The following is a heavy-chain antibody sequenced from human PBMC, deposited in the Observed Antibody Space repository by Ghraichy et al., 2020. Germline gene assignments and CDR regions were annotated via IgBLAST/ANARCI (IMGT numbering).Heavy chain of an antibody. CDR1: GFTFSSYS. V-gene: IGHV3-48*01. J-gene: IGHJ4*02. Sequence: GESLRLSCATSGFTFSSYSMNWVRQAPGRGLEWIAFIDHRGGLIYYADSVKGRFTISRDDANNSLFLHMNSLRVEDTALYYCATRQTVVPAAAFDHWGQGTLLTVSS. CDR3: ATRQTVVPAAAFDH. D-gene: IGHD2-2*01. CDR2: IDHRGGLI.